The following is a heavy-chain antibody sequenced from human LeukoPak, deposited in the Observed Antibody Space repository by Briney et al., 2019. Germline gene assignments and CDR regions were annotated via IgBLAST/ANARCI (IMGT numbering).Heavy chain of an antibody. CDR1: GFTFSSYE. CDR3: ARVRGSRTHIVVVNRAFDI. CDR2: ISSSGSTI. D-gene: IGHD2-21*01. V-gene: IGHV3-48*03. J-gene: IGHJ3*02. Sequence: LAGGSLRLSCAASGFTFSSYEMNWVRQAPGKGLEWVSYISSSGSTIYYADSVKGRFTISRDNAKNSLYLQMNSLRAEDTAVYYCARVRGSRTHIVVVNRAFDIWGQGTMVTVSS.